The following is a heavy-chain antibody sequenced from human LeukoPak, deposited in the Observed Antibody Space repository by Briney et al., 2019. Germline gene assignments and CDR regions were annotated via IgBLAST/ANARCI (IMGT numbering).Heavy chain of an antibody. Sequence: PSETLSLTCTVSGGSISASVNSRGWIRQPPGKGLECIGSIYYSGSTYYNPSLKSRVTISVDTSKNQFSLKLTSVTAADTAVYYCARHPNIMITFGGVIVWGQGTMVTVSS. CDR1: GGSISASVNS. J-gene: IGHJ3*01. CDR3: ARHPNIMITFGGVIV. CDR2: IYYSGST. D-gene: IGHD3-16*02. V-gene: IGHV4-39*01.